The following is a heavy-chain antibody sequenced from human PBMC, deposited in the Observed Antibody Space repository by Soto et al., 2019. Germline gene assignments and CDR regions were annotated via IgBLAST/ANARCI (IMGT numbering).Heavy chain of an antibody. Sequence: PSQTLSLTCAISGDTVSTNTAAWNWIRQSPSRGLEWLGRIYYKSRWYNDYSESLKSRIAIIPDTSRNQFSLQLNSVIPEDTAVYYCARDWGYDPDPTYYYGMDVWCQGKKVTV. D-gene: IGHD5-12*01. CDR2: IYYKSRWYN. CDR1: GDTVSTNTAA. J-gene: IGHJ6*02. V-gene: IGHV6-1*01. CDR3: ARDWGYDPDPTYYYGMDV.